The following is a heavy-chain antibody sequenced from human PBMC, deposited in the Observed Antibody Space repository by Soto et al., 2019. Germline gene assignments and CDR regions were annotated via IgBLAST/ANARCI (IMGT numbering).Heavy chain of an antibody. V-gene: IGHV3-23*01. J-gene: IGHJ6*02. CDR3: AIVPAARDYYYYGMDV. D-gene: IGHD2-2*01. CDR2: ISGSGGST. Sequence: PGGSLRLSCAASGFTFSSYAMSWVRQAPGKGLEWVSAISGSGGSTYYADSVKGRLTISRDNSKNTLYLQMNSLRAEDTAVYYCAIVPAARDYYYYGMDVWGQGTTVTVSS. CDR1: GFTFSSYA.